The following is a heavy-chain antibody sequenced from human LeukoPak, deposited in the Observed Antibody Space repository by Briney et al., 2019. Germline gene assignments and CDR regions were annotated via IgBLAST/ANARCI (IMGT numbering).Heavy chain of an antibody. V-gene: IGHV3-23*01. CDR2: ISGSAGST. CDR3: ARVFRGGVLNY. Sequence: GGSLRLSCAASGFTFSSYAMSWVRQAPGKGLEWVSGISGSAGSTNYADSVKGRFTISRDNAKNSLYLQMNSLRAEDTAVYYCARVFRGGVLNYWGQGTLVTVSS. CDR1: GFTFSSYA. D-gene: IGHD2-8*02. J-gene: IGHJ4*02.